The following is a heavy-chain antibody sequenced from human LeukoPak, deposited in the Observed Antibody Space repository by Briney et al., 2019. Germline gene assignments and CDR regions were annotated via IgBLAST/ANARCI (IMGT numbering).Heavy chain of an antibody. Sequence: PGGSLRLSCAASGFTFSSYSMNWVRQAPGKGLEWVSYITDSGNTIHYADSVKGRFTISRDNAKNSLYLQMNSLRAEDTAVYFCAKRGIVIRGVLIIGFHKEAYYFDYWGQGILVTVSS. CDR1: GFTFSSYS. V-gene: IGHV3-48*04. D-gene: IGHD3-10*01. J-gene: IGHJ4*02. CDR3: AKRGIVIRGVLIIGFHKEAYYFDY. CDR2: ITDSGNTI.